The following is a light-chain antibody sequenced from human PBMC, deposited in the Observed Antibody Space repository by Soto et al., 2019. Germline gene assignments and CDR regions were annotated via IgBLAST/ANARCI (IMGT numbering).Light chain of an antibody. CDR3: CSYAGSSNP. J-gene: IGLJ1*01. V-gene: IGLV2-23*01. CDR1: SSDVGSYNL. CDR2: EGS. Sequence: QSALTQPASVSGSPGQSITISCTGTSSDVGSYNLVSWYQQHPGKAPKLMIYEGSKRPSGVSNRFSGSKSGNTASLTISGLQAEDEADYYCCSYAGSSNPFGTGTKVTVL.